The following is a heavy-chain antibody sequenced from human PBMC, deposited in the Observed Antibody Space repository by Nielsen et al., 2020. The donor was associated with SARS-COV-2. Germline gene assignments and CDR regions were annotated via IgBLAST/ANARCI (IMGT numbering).Heavy chain of an antibody. J-gene: IGHJ4*02. CDR3: ARDADYYDSSGYRDYFDY. V-gene: IGHV1-69*01. D-gene: IGHD3-22*01. Sequence: WVRQAPGQGLAWMGGIIPIFGTANYAQKFQGRVTITADESTSTAYMELSSLRSEDTAVYYCARDADYYDSSGYRDYFDYWVQGTLVTVSS. CDR2: IIPIFGTA.